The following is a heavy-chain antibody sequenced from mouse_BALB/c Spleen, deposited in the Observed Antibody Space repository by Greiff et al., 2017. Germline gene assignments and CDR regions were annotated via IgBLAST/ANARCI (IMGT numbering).Heavy chain of an antibody. CDR1: GFTFSSYG. Sequence: EVQLQESGGDLVKPGGSLKLSCAASGFTFSSYGMSWVRQTPDKRLEWVATISSGGSYTYYPDSVKGRFTISRDNAKNTLYLQMSSLKSEDTAMYYCAREGTGTLYYAMDYWGQGTSVTVSS. J-gene: IGHJ4*01. CDR3: AREGTGTLYYAMDY. CDR2: ISSGGSYT. D-gene: IGHD4-1*01. V-gene: IGHV5-6*01.